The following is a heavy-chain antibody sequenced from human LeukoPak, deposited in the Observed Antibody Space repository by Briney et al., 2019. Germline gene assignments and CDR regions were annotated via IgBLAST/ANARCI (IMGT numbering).Heavy chain of an antibody. J-gene: IGHJ1*01. D-gene: IGHD3-22*01. CDR1: GDSVSRSDSY. CDR2: IYYSGRT. CDR3: ASRRYYDGSGYLE. Sequence: PSETLSLTCSVSGDSVSRSDSYWDWIRQPPGKGLEWIGTIYYSGRTYYSPSLKSRVTMSVDPSNNQFSLNLRSVTAADTGLYYCASRRYYDGSGYLEWGQGNLVSVSS. V-gene: IGHV4-39*01.